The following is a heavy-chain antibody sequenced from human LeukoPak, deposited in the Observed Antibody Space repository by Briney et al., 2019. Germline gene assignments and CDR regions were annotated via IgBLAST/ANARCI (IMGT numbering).Heavy chain of an antibody. CDR2: VDPEDGET. V-gene: IGHV1-69-2*01. CDR3: ATVGGSYSDY. J-gene: IGHJ4*02. Sequence: ASVKISCKVSGYTFTDYYMHWGHQAPGKGLEWMGLVDPEDGETKYAEKFQGRVTITADTSTDTAYMELSSLRSEDTAVYYCATVGGSYSDYWGQGTLVTVSS. D-gene: IGHD1-26*01. CDR1: GYTFTDYY.